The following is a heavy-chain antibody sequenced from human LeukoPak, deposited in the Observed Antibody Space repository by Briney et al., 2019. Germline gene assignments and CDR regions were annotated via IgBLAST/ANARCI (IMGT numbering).Heavy chain of an antibody. D-gene: IGHD2-2*01. V-gene: IGHV4-39*02. CDR2: IYYSGST. J-gene: IGHJ4*02. CDR3: AREVVPAASFDY. Sequence: KPSETLCLTCTVSGGSISSSSYYWGWIRQPPGKGLEWIGSIYYSGSTYYNPSLKSRVTISVDTSKNQFSLKLSSVTAADTAVYYCAREVVPAASFDYWGQGTLVTDSS. CDR1: GGSISSSSYY.